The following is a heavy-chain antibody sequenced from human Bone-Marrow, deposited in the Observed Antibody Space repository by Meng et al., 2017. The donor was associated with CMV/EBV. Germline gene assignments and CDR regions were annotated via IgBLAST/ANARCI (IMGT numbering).Heavy chain of an antibody. Sequence: LSLTCAASGFTFSNYDMHWVRQAPGKGLEWVAVIWYDGSNKYYADSVKGRFTISRDNSKNTLYLQMNSLRAEDTAVYYCAKTYCSSTSCHLYYYYGMDVWGQGTTVTVSS. V-gene: IGHV3-33*06. CDR2: IWYDGSNK. CDR3: AKTYCSSTSCHLYYYYGMDV. D-gene: IGHD2-2*01. J-gene: IGHJ6*02. CDR1: GFTFSNYD.